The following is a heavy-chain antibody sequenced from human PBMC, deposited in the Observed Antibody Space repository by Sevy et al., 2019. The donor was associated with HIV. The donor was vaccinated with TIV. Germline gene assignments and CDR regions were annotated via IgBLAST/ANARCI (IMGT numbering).Heavy chain of an antibody. CDR2: IDQDGSTK. V-gene: IGHV3-7*01. CDR3: ARDRYSGTYSGNY. CDR1: GFTLSSYW. D-gene: IGHD1-26*01. Sequence: GGSLRLSCAASGFTLSSYWMTWVRQAPGKGLEWVANIDQDGSTKDYVDSVKGRFTISRDNAKNSLYLQMDSLRVEDTAVYYCARDRYSGTYSGNYWGQGTLVTVSS. J-gene: IGHJ4*02.